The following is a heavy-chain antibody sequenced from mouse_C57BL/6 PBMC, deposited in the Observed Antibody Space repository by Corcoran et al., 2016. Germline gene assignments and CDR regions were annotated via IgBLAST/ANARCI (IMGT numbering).Heavy chain of an antibody. J-gene: IGHJ4*01. CDR2: INTYSGVP. CDR3: ATTSPDGRGAMDY. CDR1: GYTFTTYG. V-gene: IGHV9-3*01. Sequence: QIQLVQSGPELKKPGETVKISCKASGYTFTTYGMSWVKQAPGKGLKWMGWINTYSGVPTYADDFKGRFAFSLETSASTAYLQINNLKNEDTATYFCATTSPDGRGAMDYWGQGTSVTVSS.